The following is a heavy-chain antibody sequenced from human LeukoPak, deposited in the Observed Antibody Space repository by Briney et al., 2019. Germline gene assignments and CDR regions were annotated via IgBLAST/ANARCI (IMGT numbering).Heavy chain of an antibody. J-gene: IGHJ4*02. CDR3: ARDQIGDS. Sequence: GGSLRRSCAASGFTFSNYWMSWVRQAPGKGLEWEANIKEDGSDKNYVDSVKGRFTISRDNAKNSLYLQMNSLRAEDTAVYYCARDQIGDSWGQGTLVTVSS. V-gene: IGHV3-7*05. CDR2: IKEDGSDK. CDR1: GFTFSNYW.